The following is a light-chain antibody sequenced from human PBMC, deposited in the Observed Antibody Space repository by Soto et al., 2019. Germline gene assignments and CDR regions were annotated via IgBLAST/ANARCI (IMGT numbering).Light chain of an antibody. CDR3: QQTRSYPST. CDR2: ETS. Sequence: IQLTQSPSSLSASVGDRVTITCRASPGIDSYLAWYQQRPGKVPQLLIYETSILQGGVSSRFSGSGSGTDFTLTISSLQAEDFATDYGQQTRSYPSTFGGGTKVEIK. V-gene: IGKV1-9*01. CDR1: PGIDSY. J-gene: IGKJ4*01.